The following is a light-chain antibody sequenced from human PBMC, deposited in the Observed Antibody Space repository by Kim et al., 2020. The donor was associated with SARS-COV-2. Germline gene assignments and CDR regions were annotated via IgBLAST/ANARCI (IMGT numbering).Light chain of an antibody. J-gene: IGLJ2*01. CDR3: QAWDSSTEV. V-gene: IGLV3-1*01. CDR2: QDS. CDR1: KLGDKY. Sequence: SYELTQPPSVSVSPGQTASITCSGDKLGDKYACWYQQKPRQSPVLVIYQDSKRPSGIPERFSGSNSGNTATLTISGTQAMDEADYYCQAWDSSTEVFGGGTQLTAL.